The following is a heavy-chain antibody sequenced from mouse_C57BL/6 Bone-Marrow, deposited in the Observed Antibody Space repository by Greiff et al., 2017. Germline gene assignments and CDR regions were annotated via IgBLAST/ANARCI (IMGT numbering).Heavy chain of an antibody. CDR1: GFTFSDFY. Sequence: EVQLVESGGGLVQSGRSLRLSCATSGFTFSDFYMEWVRQAPGKGLEWIAASRNKANDYTTEYSASVKGRFIVSRDTSQSILYLQMNALRAEDTAIYYCARDAGTYGSSYWYFDVWGTGTTVTVSS. D-gene: IGHD1-1*01. J-gene: IGHJ1*03. V-gene: IGHV7-1*01. CDR3: ARDAGTYGSSYWYFDV. CDR2: SRNKANDYTT.